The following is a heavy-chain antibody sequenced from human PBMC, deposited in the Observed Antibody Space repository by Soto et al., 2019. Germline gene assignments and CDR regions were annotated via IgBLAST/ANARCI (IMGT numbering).Heavy chain of an antibody. Sequence: QITLKESGPTLVKPTQTLTLTCTFSGFSVSTSGVGVAWIRQPPGKALEWLALIYWDDDKRYSPFLQSRVTITKATSKNQLVLTLTNMDPVDTATYYCAHKGGRGAGMDVWGQGTTVTVSS. D-gene: IGHD2-15*01. CDR1: GFSVSTSGVG. CDR2: IYWDDDK. J-gene: IGHJ6*02. CDR3: AHKGGRGAGMDV. V-gene: IGHV2-5*02.